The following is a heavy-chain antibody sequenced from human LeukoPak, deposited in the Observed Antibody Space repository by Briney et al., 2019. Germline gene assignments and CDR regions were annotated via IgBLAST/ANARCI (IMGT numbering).Heavy chain of an antibody. CDR2: IYSGGST. D-gene: IGHD6-13*01. CDR1: GFTVSSNY. CDR3: ARVVLTAAADYFDY. V-gene: IGHV3-66*01. J-gene: IGHJ4*02. Sequence: PGGSLRLSCAASGFTVSSNYMSWVRQAPGKGLEWVSVIYSGGSTYYADSVKGRFTISRDNSKNTLYLQMNSLRAEDTAVYYCARVVLTAAADYFDYWGQGTLVTVYS.